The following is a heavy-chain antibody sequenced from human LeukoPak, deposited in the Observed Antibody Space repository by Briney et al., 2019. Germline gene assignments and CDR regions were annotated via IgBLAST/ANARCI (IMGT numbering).Heavy chain of an antibody. CDR2: IYPDDSDT. J-gene: IGHJ4*02. Sequence: GESLKISCKGSGYSFTSYWIGWVRQMPGKGLEWMGIIYPDDSDTRYSPSFQGQVTISADKSISTAYLQWSSLKASDTAMYYCARTLGYCSSTSCSTYYFDYWGQGTLVTVSS. V-gene: IGHV5-51*01. CDR3: ARTLGYCSSTSCSTYYFDY. CDR1: GYSFTSYW. D-gene: IGHD2-2*01.